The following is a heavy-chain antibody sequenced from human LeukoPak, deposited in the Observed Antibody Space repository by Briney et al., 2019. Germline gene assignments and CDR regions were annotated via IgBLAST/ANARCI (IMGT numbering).Heavy chain of an antibody. D-gene: IGHD4-17*01. CDR1: GYTFTSYD. V-gene: IGHV1-8*03. CDR3: ATCRWDYGDRFDY. Sequence: GASVTVSCKASGYTFTSYDINWVRQATGQGLEWMGWMNPNSGNTGYAQKFQGRVTITRNTSISTAYIELSSLRSEDTAVYYCATCRWDYGDRFDYWGQGNLVTVSS. CDR2: MNPNSGNT. J-gene: IGHJ4*02.